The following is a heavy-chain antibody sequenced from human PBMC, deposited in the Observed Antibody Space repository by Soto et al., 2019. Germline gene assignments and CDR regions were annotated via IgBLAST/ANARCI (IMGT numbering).Heavy chain of an antibody. J-gene: IGHJ4*02. CDR3: ARERVGIGSSDFDY. Sequence: EASVKVSCKASGGTFSIYAISWVRQAPGQGLEWMGGIIPIFGTANYAQKFQGRVTITADESTSTAYMELSSLRSEDTAVYYCARERVGIGSSDFDYWGQGTLVTVSS. CDR1: GGTFSIYA. D-gene: IGHD6-6*01. CDR2: IIPIFGTA. V-gene: IGHV1-69*13.